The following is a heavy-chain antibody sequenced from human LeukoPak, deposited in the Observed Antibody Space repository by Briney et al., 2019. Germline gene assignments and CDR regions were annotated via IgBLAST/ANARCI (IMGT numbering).Heavy chain of an antibody. D-gene: IGHD3-10*01. CDR1: GGSISSGDYY. J-gene: IGHJ4*02. CDR2: IYYSGST. Sequence: SETLSLTCTVSGGSISSGDYYWSWIRQPPGKGLEWIGYIYYSGSTYYNPSLKSRVTISVDTSKNQFSLKLSSVTAADTAVYYCAREGVIRGGFDYWDQGTLVTVSS. V-gene: IGHV4-30-4*01. CDR3: AREGVIRGGFDY.